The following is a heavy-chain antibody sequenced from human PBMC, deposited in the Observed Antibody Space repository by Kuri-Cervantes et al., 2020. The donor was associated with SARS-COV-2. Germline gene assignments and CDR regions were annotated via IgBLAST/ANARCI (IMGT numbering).Heavy chain of an antibody. CDR2: INHSGST. J-gene: IGHJ6*02. CDR3: ARGLVPAAVPPDTVPRALYGMDV. V-gene: IGHV4-34*01. CDR1: GGSFSGYY. D-gene: IGHD2-2*01. Sequence: SETLSLTCAVYGGSFSGYYWSWIRQPPGKGLEWIGEINHSGSTNYNPSLKSRVTISVDTSKNQFSLKLSSVTAVDTAVYYCARGLVPAAVPPDTVPRALYGMDVWGQGTTVTVSS.